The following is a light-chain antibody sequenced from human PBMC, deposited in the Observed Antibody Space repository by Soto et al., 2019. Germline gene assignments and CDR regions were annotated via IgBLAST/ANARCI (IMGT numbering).Light chain of an antibody. V-gene: IGKV1-12*01. Sequence: DIQMTQSPSSVSASVGDRVTITCRTSQGINNWLAWYQEKPGKAPKLLIYATSNLHGGVPSRFSGSGSGTDFTLTISILQPEDLATYYCQQANSFPPTFGPGPKVDIK. CDR1: QGINNW. CDR2: ATS. CDR3: QQANSFPPT. J-gene: IGKJ3*01.